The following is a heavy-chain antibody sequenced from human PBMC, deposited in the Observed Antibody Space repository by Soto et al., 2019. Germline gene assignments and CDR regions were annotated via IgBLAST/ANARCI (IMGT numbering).Heavy chain of an antibody. V-gene: IGHV3-33*01. CDR2: IWYDGSNK. D-gene: IGHD3-3*01. CDR1: GFTFSSYG. Sequence: QVQLVESGGGVVQPGRSLRLSCAASGFTFSSYGMHWVRQAPGKGLEWVAVIWYDGSNKYYADSVKGRFTISRDNSKNTLCLQMNSLSAEDTAVYYCARSGPLRFLEWLADYWGQGTLVTVSS. CDR3: ARSGPLRFLEWLADY. J-gene: IGHJ4*02.